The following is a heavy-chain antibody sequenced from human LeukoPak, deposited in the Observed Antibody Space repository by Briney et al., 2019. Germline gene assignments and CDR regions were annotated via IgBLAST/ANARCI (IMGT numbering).Heavy chain of an antibody. Sequence: PGGSLRLSCAASGFSFNSYGMHWVRQAPGKGLEWVAVVWYDGSNIYYADSVKGRFTISRDISKNTLYLQMTSLRAEDTAVYYCARDRDLAGDYRTGFDYWGQGTLVTVSS. CDR3: ARDRDLAGDYRTGFDY. CDR2: VWYDGSNI. CDR1: GFSFNSYG. V-gene: IGHV3-33*01. J-gene: IGHJ4*02. D-gene: IGHD4-17*01.